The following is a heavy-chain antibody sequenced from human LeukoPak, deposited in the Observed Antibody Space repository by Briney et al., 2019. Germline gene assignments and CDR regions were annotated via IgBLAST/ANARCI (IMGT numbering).Heavy chain of an antibody. CDR1: GFTLRSYT. J-gene: IGHJ4*02. Sequence: PGGSLRLSCAASGFTLRSYTMNWVRQAPGKGLEWVSIISTGGGGTYYADSVKGRFTISRDNSKNTLYLQMNSLRAEDTAIYYCAKDQGASGYNYGHCFDFWGQGTLVTVSS. CDR2: ISTGGGGT. V-gene: IGHV3-23*01. D-gene: IGHD5-18*01. CDR3: AKDQGASGYNYGHCFDF.